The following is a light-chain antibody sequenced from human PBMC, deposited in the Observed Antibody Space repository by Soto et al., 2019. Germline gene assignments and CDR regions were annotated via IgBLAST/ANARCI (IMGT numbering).Light chain of an antibody. J-gene: IGKJ1*01. CDR3: QQYYNLPPT. Sequence: DIVMTQSPDSLAVSLGERATINRKSSQSVFFNSTNKNYLAWYQQKPGQPPKLLIYWASTRESGVPDRFSGSGSGTDFTLTISSLQAEDVAVYFCQQYYNLPPTFGQGTKVEI. CDR2: WAS. V-gene: IGKV4-1*01. CDR1: QSVFFNSTNKNY.